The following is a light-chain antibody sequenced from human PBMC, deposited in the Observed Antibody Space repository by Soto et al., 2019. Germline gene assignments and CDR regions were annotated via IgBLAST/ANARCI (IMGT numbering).Light chain of an antibody. CDR2: KVS. V-gene: IGKV2-30*01. Sequence: DVVMTQSPLSLPVTLGQPASISCRSSQSLVDSDGNTYLNWFQQRPGQSPRRLLYKVSNRDSGDPARVIGSGSATAYTLKISRVETADVGVYYCIHGTHWPQYTFVSGTELEIK. J-gene: IGKJ2*01. CDR1: QSLVDSDGNTY. CDR3: IHGTHWPQYT.